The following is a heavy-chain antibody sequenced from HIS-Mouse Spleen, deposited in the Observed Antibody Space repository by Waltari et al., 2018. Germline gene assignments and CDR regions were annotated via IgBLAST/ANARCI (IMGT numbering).Heavy chain of an antibody. Sequence: QLQLQESGPGLVKPSETLSLTCTVSGGSISSSSYYWGWIRQPPGKGLEWIGSIYYCGSPHYNPSLKQRVTISVDNAKKQFSLKLSSVTAADTAVYYCAREIPYSSSWYDWYFDLWGRGTLVTVSS. CDR2: IYYCGSP. V-gene: IGHV4-39*07. J-gene: IGHJ2*01. D-gene: IGHD6-13*01. CDR3: AREIPYSSSWYDWYFDL. CDR1: GGSISSSSYY.